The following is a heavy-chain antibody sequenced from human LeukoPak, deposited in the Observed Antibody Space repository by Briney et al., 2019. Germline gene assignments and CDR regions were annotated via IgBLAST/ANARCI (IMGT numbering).Heavy chain of an antibody. CDR1: GYTLTELS. V-gene: IGHV1-24*01. J-gene: IGHJ5*02. Sequence: ASVKVSCTVSGYTLTELSMHWVRQAPGKGLEWMGSFDPEDGETIYAQKFQGRVTMTEDTSTDTAYMELSSLRSEDTAVYYCATTLRDIVVVPAAIGWFDPWGQGTLVTVSS. D-gene: IGHD2-2*01. CDR2: FDPEDGET. CDR3: ATTLRDIVVVPAAIGWFDP.